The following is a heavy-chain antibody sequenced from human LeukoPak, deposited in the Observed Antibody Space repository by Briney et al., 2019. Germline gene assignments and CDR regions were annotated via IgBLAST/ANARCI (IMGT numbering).Heavy chain of an antibody. CDR3: ASQLPYSSGWYSPLDY. CDR2: FIPILGIA. J-gene: IGHJ4*02. V-gene: IGHV1-69*04. CDR1: GGTFSSYA. Sequence: SVKVSCKASGGTFSSYAISWVRQAPGQGLEWMGRFIPILGIANYAQKFQGRVTITADKSTSTAYMELSSLRSEDTAVYYCASQLPYSSGWYSPLDYWGQGTLVTVSS. D-gene: IGHD6-19*01.